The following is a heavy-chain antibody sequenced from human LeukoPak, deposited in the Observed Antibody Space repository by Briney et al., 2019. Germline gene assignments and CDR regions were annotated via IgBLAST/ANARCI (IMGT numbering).Heavy chain of an antibody. V-gene: IGHV4-34*01. D-gene: IGHD3-22*01. CDR2: INHSGST. Sequence: SETLSLTCAVYGGSFSGYYWSWIRQPPGKGLEWIGEINHSGSTNYNPSLKSRVTISVDTSKNQFSLKLSSVTAADTAVYYCARSRDDYYDSSGYVYWGQGTLVTVSS. CDR3: ARSRDDYYDSSGYVY. J-gene: IGHJ4*02. CDR1: GGSFSGYY.